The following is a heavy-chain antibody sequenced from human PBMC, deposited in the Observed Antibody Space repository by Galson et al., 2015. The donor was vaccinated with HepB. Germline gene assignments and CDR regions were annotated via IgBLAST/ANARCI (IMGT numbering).Heavy chain of an antibody. J-gene: IGHJ4*02. CDR1: GYTFTGYY. D-gene: IGHD3-3*01. CDR3: ARDYDFWSGLGY. Sequence: SVKVSCKASGYTFTGYYMHWVRQAPGQGLEWMGWINPNSGGTNYAQKFQGRVTMTRDTSISTAYMELSRLRSDDTAVYYCARDYDFWSGLGYWGQGTLVTVSS. V-gene: IGHV1-2*02. CDR2: INPNSGGT.